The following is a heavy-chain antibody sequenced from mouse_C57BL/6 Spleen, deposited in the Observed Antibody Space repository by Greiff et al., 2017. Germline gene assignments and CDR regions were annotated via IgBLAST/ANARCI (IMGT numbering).Heavy chain of an antibody. J-gene: IGHJ2*01. CDR3: PPYFDY. CDR1: YTFTDYYM. CDR2: YPGSGNTY. Sequence: VQLQQSGPELVKPGASVKMSCKASGYTFTDYYMHWVKQKPGKGLEWIGEIYPGSGNTYYNEKFKGKATLTADTSSSTAYMQLSSLTSEDSAVYFCAPPYFDYWGQGTTLTVSS. V-gene: IGHV1-83*01.